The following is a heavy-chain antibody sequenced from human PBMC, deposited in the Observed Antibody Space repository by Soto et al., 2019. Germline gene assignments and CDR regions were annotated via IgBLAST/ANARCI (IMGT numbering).Heavy chain of an antibody. Sequence: WGALLVSCASSGFTFSNAWMSWVRQAPGKGLEWVGRIKSKTDGGTTDYAAPVKGRFTISRDDSKNTLYLQMNSLKTEDTAVYYCTTPDYGDPPFDYWGQGTMVTVSS. V-gene: IGHV3-15*01. D-gene: IGHD4-17*01. CDR3: TTPDYGDPPFDY. CDR1: GFTFSNAW. J-gene: IGHJ4*02. CDR2: IKSKTDGGTT.